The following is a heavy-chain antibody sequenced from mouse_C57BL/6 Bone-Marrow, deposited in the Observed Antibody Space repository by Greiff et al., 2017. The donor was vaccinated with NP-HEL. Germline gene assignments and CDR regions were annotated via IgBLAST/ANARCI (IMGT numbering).Heavy chain of an antibody. D-gene: IGHD2-4*01. CDR2: IYPGNVNT. V-gene: IGHV1S56*01. CDR1: GYTFTNYF. J-gene: IGHJ3*01. CDR3: AREREIYSDYDDPFAY. Sequence: QVQLKQSGPELVKPGASVRISCKASGYTFTNYFIHWVMQRPGQGLEWIGWIYPGNVNTKYSEKFKGKATLTADRSSSTVYIQFSSLTSEDSAVYFCAREREIYSDYDDPFAYWGQGTLVTVSA.